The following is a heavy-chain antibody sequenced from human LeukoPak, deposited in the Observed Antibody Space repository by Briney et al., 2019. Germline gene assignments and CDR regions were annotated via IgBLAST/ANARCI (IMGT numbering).Heavy chain of an antibody. J-gene: IGHJ4*02. CDR3: ARDPQIIVGATNHFDN. D-gene: IGHD1-26*01. V-gene: IGHV3-48*02. CDR2: ISRSSSII. Sequence: GGSLRLSCAAPGFTFSSCSMNWVRQAPGKGLEWISYISRSSSIIYYADSAKGRFTISRDNAKNSLYLQMNSLRDEDAAVYYCARDPQIIVGATNHFDNWGQGTLVTVSS. CDR1: GFTFSSCS.